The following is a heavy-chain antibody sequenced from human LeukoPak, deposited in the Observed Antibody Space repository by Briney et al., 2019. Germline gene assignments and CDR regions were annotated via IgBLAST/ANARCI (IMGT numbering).Heavy chain of an antibody. V-gene: IGHV3-53*01. CDR2: IYSGGST. J-gene: IGHJ6*02. CDR3: ARRSSSWYDGQYYYGMDV. Sequence: GGSLRLSCAASRFTVSSNYMSWVRQAPGKGLEWVSVIYSGGSTYYADSVKGRFTISRDNSKNTLYLQMNSLRAEDTAVYYCARRSSSWYDGQYYYGMDVWGQGTTVTVSS. D-gene: IGHD6-13*01. CDR1: RFTVSSNY.